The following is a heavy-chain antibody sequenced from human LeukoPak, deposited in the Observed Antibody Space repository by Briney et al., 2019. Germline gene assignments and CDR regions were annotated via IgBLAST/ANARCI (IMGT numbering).Heavy chain of an antibody. D-gene: IGHD3-22*01. J-gene: IGHJ4*02. Sequence: GGSLRFSCAGSGFIFNNAWMSWVRQAPGKGLEWVGRIKSKKDGETTDYAAPVKGRFIVSRDDSKDTLYLQMNSLRVEDTGVYYCATTYYYDSSEGYWGQGTLVTVSS. CDR3: ATTYYYDSSEGY. CDR2: IKSKKDGETT. V-gene: IGHV3-15*05. CDR1: GFIFNNAW.